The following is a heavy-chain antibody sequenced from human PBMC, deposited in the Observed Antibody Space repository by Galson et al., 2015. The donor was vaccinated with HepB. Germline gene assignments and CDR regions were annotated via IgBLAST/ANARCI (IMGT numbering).Heavy chain of an antibody. CDR2: INTNTGNP. J-gene: IGHJ4*02. D-gene: IGHD4-23*01. CDR1: GSTFTSYA. Sequence: SVNVSCKASGSTFTSYAMNWVRQAPGQGLEWMGWINTNTGNPTYAQGFTGRFVFSLDTSVSTAYLQISSLKAEDTAVYYCARLTTVVTFDYWGQGTLVTVSS. CDR3: ARLTTVVTFDY. V-gene: IGHV7-4-1*02.